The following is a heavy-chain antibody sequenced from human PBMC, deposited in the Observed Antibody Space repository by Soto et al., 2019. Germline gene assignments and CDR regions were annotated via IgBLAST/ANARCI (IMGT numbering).Heavy chain of an antibody. CDR1: GFTFSSYA. D-gene: IGHD6-19*01. V-gene: IGHV3-23*01. CDR3: AKAGIAVAGTLIYYPY. Sequence: GGSLRLSCAASGFTFSSYAMSWVRQAPGKGLEWVSAISGSGGSTYYADSVKGRFTISRDNSKNTLYLQMNSLRAEDTAVYYCAKAGIAVAGTLIYYPYWGQGTLVTVSS. CDR2: ISGSGGST. J-gene: IGHJ4*02.